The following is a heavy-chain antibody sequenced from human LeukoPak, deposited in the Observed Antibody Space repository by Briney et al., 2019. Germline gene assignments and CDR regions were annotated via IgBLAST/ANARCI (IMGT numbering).Heavy chain of an antibody. J-gene: IGHJ4*02. CDR2: IIPIFGTA. V-gene: IGHV1-69*01. CDR3: ARSYGDYVKFDY. Sequence: GSSVKVSCKASGGTFTSYAISWVRQAPGQGLEWMGGIIPIFGTANYAQKCQGRVTITADESTSTAYMELSSLRSEDTAVYYCARSYGDYVKFDYWGQGTLVTVSS. CDR1: GGTFTSYA. D-gene: IGHD4-17*01.